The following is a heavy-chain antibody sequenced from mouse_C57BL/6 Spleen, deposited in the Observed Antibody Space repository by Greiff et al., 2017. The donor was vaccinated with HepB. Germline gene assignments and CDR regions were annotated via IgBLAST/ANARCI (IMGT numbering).Heavy chain of an antibody. D-gene: IGHD2-2*01. CDR3: ARGGVVTTNWYFDV. Sequence: VHLVESGPELVKPGASVKISCKASGYAFSSSWMNWVKQRPGKGLEWIGRIYPGDGDTNYNGKFKGKATLTADKSSSTAYMQLSSLTSEDSAVYFCARGGVVTTNWYFDVWGTGTTVTVSS. J-gene: IGHJ1*03. V-gene: IGHV1-82*01. CDR2: IYPGDGDT. CDR1: GYAFSSSW.